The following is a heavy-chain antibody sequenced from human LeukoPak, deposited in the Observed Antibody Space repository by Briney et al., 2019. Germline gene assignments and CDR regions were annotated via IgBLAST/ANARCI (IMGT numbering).Heavy chain of an antibody. CDR3: AKAPYVVPAAPDAFDI. CDR2: ISGSGGST. Sequence: GGSLRLSCAASGFTFTTYWMSWVRQAPGKGLEWVSAISGSGGSTYYADSVKGRFTISRDNSKNTLYLQMNSLRAEDTAVYYCAKAPYVVPAAPDAFDIWGQGTMVTVSS. V-gene: IGHV3-23*01. J-gene: IGHJ3*02. CDR1: GFTFTTYW. D-gene: IGHD2-2*01.